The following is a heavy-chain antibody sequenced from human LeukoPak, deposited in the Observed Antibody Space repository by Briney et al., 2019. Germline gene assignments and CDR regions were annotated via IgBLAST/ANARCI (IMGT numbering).Heavy chain of an antibody. CDR3: AKDHSGSYLDY. CDR2: MNPNSGNT. J-gene: IGHJ4*02. Sequence: ASVKVSCKASGGTFSSYAISWVRQATGQGLEWMGWMNPNSGNTGYAQKFQGRVTTTRNTSISTAYMELSSLRSEDTAVYYCAKDHSGSYLDYWGQGTLVTVSS. CDR1: GGTFSSYA. V-gene: IGHV1-8*03. D-gene: IGHD1-26*01.